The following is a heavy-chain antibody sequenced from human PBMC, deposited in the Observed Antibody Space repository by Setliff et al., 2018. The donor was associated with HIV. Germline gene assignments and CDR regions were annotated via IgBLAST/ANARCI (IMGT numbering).Heavy chain of an antibody. J-gene: IGHJ4*02. CDR3: VRVPDY. Sequence: SETLSLTCTVSGGSISSYYWSWIRQPPGKGLEWIGYIYTSGSTNYNPSLKSRVTISVDTSKNQFSLKLSSATAADTAVYYCVRVPDYWGQGTLVTVSS. CDR1: GGSISSYY. CDR2: IYTSGST. V-gene: IGHV4-4*09.